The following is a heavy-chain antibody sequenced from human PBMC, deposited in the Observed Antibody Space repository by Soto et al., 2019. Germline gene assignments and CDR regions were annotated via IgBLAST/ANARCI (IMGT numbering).Heavy chain of an antibody. CDR3: VRDLGRYFRSGYMDL. J-gene: IGHJ6*03. Sequence: GGSLRLSCTASGFAFNTFSMNWVRQAPGKGLEWVSSINEDSTYIYYADSLRGRITISRDNAKDSLFLQMNSLRPDDTAVYYCVRDLGRYFRSGYMDLWGDGATVTVSS. CDR2: INEDSTYI. CDR1: GFAFNTFS. D-gene: IGHD3-9*01. V-gene: IGHV3-21*01.